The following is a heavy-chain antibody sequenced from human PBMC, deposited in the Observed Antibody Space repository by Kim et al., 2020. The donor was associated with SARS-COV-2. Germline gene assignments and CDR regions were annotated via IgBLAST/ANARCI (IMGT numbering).Heavy chain of an antibody. Sequence: SETLSLTCTVSGGSISSYYWSWIRQPPGKGLEWIGYIYYSGSTNYNPSLKSRVTISVDTSKNQFSLKLSSVTAADTAVYYCARALRDYGDYIFDYWGQGT. CDR3: ARALRDYGDYIFDY. CDR2: IYYSGST. CDR1: GGSISSYY. J-gene: IGHJ4*02. V-gene: IGHV4-59*01. D-gene: IGHD4-17*01.